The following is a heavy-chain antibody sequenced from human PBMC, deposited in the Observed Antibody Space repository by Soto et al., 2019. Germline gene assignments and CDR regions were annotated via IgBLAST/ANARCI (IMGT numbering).Heavy chain of an antibody. D-gene: IGHD2-2*01. Sequence: GGSLRLSCAASGFTFSSYAMSWVRQAPGKGLEWVSAISGSGGSTYYADSVKGRFTISRDNSKNTLYLQMNSLRAEDTAVYYCAKDPRCSSTSCPINYYYYGMDVWGQGTTVTVSS. CDR3: AKDPRCSSTSCPINYYYYGMDV. CDR1: GFTFSSYA. J-gene: IGHJ6*02. V-gene: IGHV3-23*01. CDR2: ISGSGGST.